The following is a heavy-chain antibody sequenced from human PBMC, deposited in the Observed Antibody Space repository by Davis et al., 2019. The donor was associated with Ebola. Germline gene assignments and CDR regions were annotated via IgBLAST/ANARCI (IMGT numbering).Heavy chain of an antibody. J-gene: IGHJ4*02. CDR2: VYNSGANT. V-gene: IGHV4-59*08. CDR1: GDSVTSKI. CDR3: ARHRPSGWYPFDY. Sequence: SETLSLTCTVSGDSVTSKIWSWIRQPPGKGLEWIGYVYNSGANTDYTPSLRSRATISLDTSKNQVFLELSSVTAADTALYFCARHRPSGWYPFDYWGLGVLVSVSS. D-gene: IGHD6-19*01.